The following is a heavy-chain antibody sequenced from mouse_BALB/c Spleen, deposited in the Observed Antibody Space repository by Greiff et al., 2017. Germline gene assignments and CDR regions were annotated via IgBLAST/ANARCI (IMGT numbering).Heavy chain of an antibody. CDR3: ATSPMIYYAMDY. CDR1: GFTFTDYY. J-gene: IGHJ4*01. CDR2: IRNKANGYTT. V-gene: IGHV7-3*02. D-gene: IGHD2-3*01. Sequence: EVNVVESGGGLVQPGGSLRLSCATSGFTFTDYYMSWVRQPPGKALEWLGFIRNKANGYTTEYSASVKGRFTISRDNSQSILYLQMNTLRAEDSATYYCATSPMIYYAMDYWGQGTSVTVSS.